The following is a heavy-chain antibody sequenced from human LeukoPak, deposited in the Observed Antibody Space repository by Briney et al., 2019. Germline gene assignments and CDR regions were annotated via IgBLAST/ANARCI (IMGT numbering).Heavy chain of an antibody. V-gene: IGHV3-7*01. D-gene: IGHD2-15*01. CDR3: ARDWRQDNAFDL. Sequence: GGSLRLSCAASEYTFSGHQMSWVRQAQGKGPEWVAKIIQDGSEEYYLDSVKGRFIISRDNGKNSLYLEMNSLRVEDTAVYYCARDWRQDNAFDLWGRGTMVTVSS. J-gene: IGHJ3*01. CDR1: EYTFSGHQ. CDR2: IIQDGSEE.